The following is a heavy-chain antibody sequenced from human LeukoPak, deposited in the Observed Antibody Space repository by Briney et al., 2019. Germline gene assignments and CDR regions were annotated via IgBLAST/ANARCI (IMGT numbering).Heavy chain of an antibody. V-gene: IGHV4-59*01. D-gene: IGHD3-10*01. J-gene: IGHJ6*03. CDR3: AREGYGSGSSHFMDV. CDR2: IYYIGTN. Sequence: SSETLSLTCTLSTVPITSYFWTWLRQAQGKGLEWFGYIYYIGTNKYNPYLKSRVTMSVDMSKNHFSLKLTSVTAADTAVYYCAREGYGSGSSHFMDVWGTGTTVTVSS. CDR1: TVPITSYF.